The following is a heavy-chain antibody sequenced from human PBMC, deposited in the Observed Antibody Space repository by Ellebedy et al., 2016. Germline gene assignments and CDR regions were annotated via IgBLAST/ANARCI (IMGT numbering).Heavy chain of an antibody. CDR1: GDSITNNYYY. CDR2: IHHDGRT. CDR3: ATSLAYLAEGLY. Sequence: GSLRLSCTVSGDSITNNYYYWGWVRQPPGKGLEWIGSIHHDGRTYYNPSLKSRVPFSVDASKNQYSLRLRSVTAADTAVYYCATSLAYLAEGLYWGQGILVTVSS. V-gene: IGHV4-39*01. D-gene: IGHD3-3*02. J-gene: IGHJ4*02.